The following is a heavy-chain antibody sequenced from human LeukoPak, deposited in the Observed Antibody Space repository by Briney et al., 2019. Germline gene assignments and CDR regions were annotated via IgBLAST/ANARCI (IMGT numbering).Heavy chain of an antibody. CDR2: IYSGGST. V-gene: IGHV3-66*01. D-gene: IGHD3-22*01. CDR1: GFTVSSNY. CDR3: ARDRDYYDGSGYYGAFDI. Sequence: PGGPLRLSCAASGFTVSSNYMSWVRQAPGKGLEWVSVIYSGGSTYYADSVKGRFTISRDNSKNTLYLQMNSLRAEDTAVYYCARDRDYYDGSGYYGAFDIWGQGTMVTVSS. J-gene: IGHJ3*02.